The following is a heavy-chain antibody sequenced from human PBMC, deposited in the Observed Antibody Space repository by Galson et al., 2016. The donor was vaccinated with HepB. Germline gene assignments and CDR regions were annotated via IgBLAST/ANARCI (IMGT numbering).Heavy chain of an antibody. Sequence: CAISGDSVSGNSAAWNWFRQSTSRGLEWLGRTYYRSKWYNDYRLSLKTRININADTSRNEVSLQLKSVTLEDTAVYYCARARSRGWSDAFDYWGQGTLVTISS. CDR2: TYYRSKWYN. CDR1: GDSVSGNSAA. V-gene: IGHV6-1*01. D-gene: IGHD6-19*01. CDR3: ARARSRGWSDAFDY. J-gene: IGHJ4*02.